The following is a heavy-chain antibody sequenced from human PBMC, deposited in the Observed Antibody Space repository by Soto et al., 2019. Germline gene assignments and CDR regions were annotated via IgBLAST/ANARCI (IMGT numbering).Heavy chain of an antibody. CDR3: TRDLFSYDYSGILWFDP. Sequence: GWSLRLACAASGFAFIGSAMYWVRQAPGKGLEWVGRIRSKGHNYATEYAASVKGSFTIPRDDSKNTAYLQMNSLQTEDTAVYYCTRDLFSYDYSGILWFDPWGQGTMVTVSS. D-gene: IGHD3-16*01. CDR2: IRSKGHNYAT. V-gene: IGHV3-73*01. J-gene: IGHJ5*02. CDR1: GFAFIGSA.